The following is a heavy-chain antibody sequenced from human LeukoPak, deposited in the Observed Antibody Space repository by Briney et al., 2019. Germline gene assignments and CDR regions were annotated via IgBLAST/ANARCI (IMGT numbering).Heavy chain of an antibody. Sequence: GGSLRLSCSASGFNFSRYTMHWVRQAPGKGLEYVSAMSSNGGSTYYADSVKGRFTISRDNSKNTLHLQMSSLRAEDTAVYYCVKEEYYYDSSGYLYYYYYGMDVWGQGTTVTVSS. V-gene: IGHV3-64D*09. J-gene: IGHJ6*02. CDR2: MSSNGGST. D-gene: IGHD3-22*01. CDR1: GFNFSRYT. CDR3: VKEEYYYDSSGYLYYYYYGMDV.